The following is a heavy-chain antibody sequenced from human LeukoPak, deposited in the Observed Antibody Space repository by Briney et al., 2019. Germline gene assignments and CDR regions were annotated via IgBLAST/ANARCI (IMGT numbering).Heavy chain of an antibody. Sequence: GRSLRLSCAASGFTFSSYAMHWVRQAPGKGLEWVAVISYDGSNKYYADSVKGRFTISRDNSKNTLYLQMNSLRAEDTAVYYCARDRLEYSGSWGAFDIWGQGTMVTVSS. CDR2: ISYDGSNK. CDR3: ARDRLEYSGSWGAFDI. J-gene: IGHJ3*02. D-gene: IGHD6-6*01. CDR1: GFTFSSYA. V-gene: IGHV3-30*04.